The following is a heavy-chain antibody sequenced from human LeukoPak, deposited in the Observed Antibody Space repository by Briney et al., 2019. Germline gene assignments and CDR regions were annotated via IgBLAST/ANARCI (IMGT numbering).Heavy chain of an antibody. Sequence: SETLSLTCTVSGGSISSYYWSWIRQPPGKGLEWIGYIYYSGSTNYNPSLKSRVTISVDTSKNQFSLKLSSVTAADTAVYYCASHYYYDSSGYVPSYYGIDVWGQGTTVTVSS. CDR3: ASHYYYDSSGYVPSYYGIDV. CDR2: IYYSGST. J-gene: IGHJ6*02. CDR1: GGSISSYY. D-gene: IGHD3-22*01. V-gene: IGHV4-59*01.